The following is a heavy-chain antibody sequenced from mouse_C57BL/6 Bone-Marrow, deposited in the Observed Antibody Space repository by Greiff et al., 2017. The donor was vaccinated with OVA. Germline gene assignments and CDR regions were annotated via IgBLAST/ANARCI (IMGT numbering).Heavy chain of an antibody. CDR2: ISYDGSN. CDR3: ARDGSSYGYFDV. Sequence: EVQVVESGPGLVKPSQSLSLTCSVTGYSITSGYYWNWIRQFPGNKLEWMGYISYDGSNNYNPSLKNRISITRDTSKNQFFLKLNSVTTEDTATYYCARDGSSYGYFDVWGTGTTVTVSS. CDR1: GYSITSGYY. D-gene: IGHD1-1*01. V-gene: IGHV3-6*01. J-gene: IGHJ1*03.